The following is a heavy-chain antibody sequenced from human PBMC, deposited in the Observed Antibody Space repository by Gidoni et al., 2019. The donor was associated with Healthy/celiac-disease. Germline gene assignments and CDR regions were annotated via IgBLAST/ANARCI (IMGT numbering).Heavy chain of an antibody. J-gene: IGHJ4*02. Sequence: QVQLQESGPGLVKPSQTLSLTCTVSGGSISSGGYYWSSIRQHPGKGLEWIGYIYYSGSTYYNSSRKSRATISVDTSKNQFSLKLSSVTAADTAVYYCARERAGDGVFDYWGQGTLVTVSS. D-gene: IGHD6-13*01. V-gene: IGHV4-31*03. CDR3: ARERAGDGVFDY. CDR2: IYYSGST. CDR1: GGSISSGGYY.